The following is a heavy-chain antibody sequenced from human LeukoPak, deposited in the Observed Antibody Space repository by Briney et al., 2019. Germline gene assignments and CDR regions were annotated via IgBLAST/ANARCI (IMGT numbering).Heavy chain of an antibody. Sequence: GGSLRLSCAASGFTFSSYSMNRVRQAPGKGLEWVSYIPSSGSYKYHADSVKGRFTISRDNAEKSLYLQMSSLRAEDTAVYYCARAPSPNYYMDVWGKGTTVTVSS. V-gene: IGHV3-21*01. J-gene: IGHJ6*03. CDR2: IPSSGSYK. CDR3: ARAPSPNYYMDV. CDR1: GFTFSSYS.